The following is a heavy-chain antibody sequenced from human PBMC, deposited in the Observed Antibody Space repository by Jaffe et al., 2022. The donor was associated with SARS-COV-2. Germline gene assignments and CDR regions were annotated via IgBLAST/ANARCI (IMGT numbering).Heavy chain of an antibody. V-gene: IGHV3-7*01. CDR3: ATDSYHHLEY. D-gene: IGHD6-6*01. J-gene: IGHJ4*02. CDR1: GFTFGNFW. Sequence: EVQLVESGGGLVQPGGSLRLSCAASGFTFGNFWMGWVRQAPGKGLEWVANINQDGSAKHYVDSVKGRFTISRDNAKNSLYLQINNLRAEDTAVYSCATDSYHHLEYWGQGTLVTVSS. CDR2: INQDGSAK.